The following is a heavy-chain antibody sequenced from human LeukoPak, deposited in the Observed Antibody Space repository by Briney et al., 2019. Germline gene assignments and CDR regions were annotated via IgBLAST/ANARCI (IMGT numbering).Heavy chain of an antibody. J-gene: IGHJ6*03. Sequence: GRSQRLSCAASGFTFSSYALHWVRQAPGKGLEWVAVAAYDGSHKYYAESVKGRFTISRDNSKNTLYLQMNSLRPEDTAVYYCAREHYYGPGIYFYSYYYSMDVWGKGTTVTVSS. CDR1: GFTFSSYA. CDR3: AREHYYGPGIYFYSYYYSMDV. V-gene: IGHV3-30*04. D-gene: IGHD3-10*01. CDR2: AAYDGSHK.